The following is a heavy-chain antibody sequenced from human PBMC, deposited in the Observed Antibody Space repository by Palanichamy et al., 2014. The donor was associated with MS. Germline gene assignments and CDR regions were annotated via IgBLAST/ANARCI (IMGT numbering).Heavy chain of an antibody. CDR1: GGSISSYY. CDR2: IYYSGST. CDR3: ARTPHRGGMDV. V-gene: IGHV4-59*01. J-gene: IGHJ6*02. Sequence: VQLQESGPGLVKPSETLSLTCTVSGGSISSYYWSWIRQPPGKGLEWIAYIYYSGSTNYNPSLKSRVIISVDTSKNQFSLKLNSVTAADTAVYYCARTPHRGGMDVWGQGTTVTVSS.